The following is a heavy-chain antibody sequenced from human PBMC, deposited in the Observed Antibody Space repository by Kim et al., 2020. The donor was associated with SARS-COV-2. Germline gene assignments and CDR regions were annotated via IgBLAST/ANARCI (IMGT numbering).Heavy chain of an antibody. V-gene: IGHV3-33*01. CDR2: IWYDGSNK. J-gene: IGHJ4*02. CDR1: GFTFSSYG. D-gene: IGHD1-26*01. Sequence: GGSLRLSCAASGFTFSSYGMHWVRQAPGKGLEWVAVIWYDGSNKYYADSVKGRFTISRDNSKNTLYLQMNSLRAEDTAVYYCAREEWELGHFDYWGQGTLVTVSS. CDR3: AREEWELGHFDY.